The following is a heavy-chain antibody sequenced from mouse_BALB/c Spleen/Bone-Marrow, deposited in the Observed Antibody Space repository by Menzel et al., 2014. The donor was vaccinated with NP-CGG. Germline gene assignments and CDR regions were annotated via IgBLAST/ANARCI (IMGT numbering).Heavy chain of an antibody. V-gene: IGHV1S56*01. CDR2: IYPVNVHA. CDR1: GYTFTNNY. CDR3: ARWLLPYYAMDY. D-gene: IGHD2-3*01. J-gene: IGHJ4*01. Sequence: QVQLQQSGPELVKPGASVRISCKASGYTFTNNYIHWVKQRPGQGLEWIGWIYPVNVHANFNEKFRGKATLTADKSSSTAYMQLSSLTSEDSAVYFCARWLLPYYAMDYWGQGTSVTVSS.